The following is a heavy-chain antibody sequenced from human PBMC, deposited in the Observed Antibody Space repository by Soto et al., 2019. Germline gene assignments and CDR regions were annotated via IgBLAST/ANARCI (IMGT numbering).Heavy chain of an antibody. CDR3: ARGFDFWSGYYRANDAFDI. Sequence: ASVKVSCKASGHTFTSYGISWVRQAPGQGLEWMGWISAYNGNTNYAQELQGRVTMTTDTSTSTAYMELRSLRSDDTAVYYCARGFDFWSGYYRANDAFDIWGQGTMVTVSS. V-gene: IGHV1-18*01. J-gene: IGHJ3*02. D-gene: IGHD3-3*01. CDR1: GHTFTSYG. CDR2: ISAYNGNT.